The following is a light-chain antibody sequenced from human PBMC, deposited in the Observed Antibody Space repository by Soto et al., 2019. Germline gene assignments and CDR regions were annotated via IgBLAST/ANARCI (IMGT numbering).Light chain of an antibody. CDR3: AAWDDSLKGVV. CDR2: YDN. CDR1: NSNIGSNT. J-gene: IGLJ2*01. Sequence: QSVLTQPPSASGTPGQRVTISCSGSNSNIGSNTVNWYQQLPGTAPKLLIYYDNLRPSGVPARFSGSKSGTSASLVIRGLQSEDAADYYCAAWDDSLKGVVFGGGTKLTVL. V-gene: IGLV1-44*01.